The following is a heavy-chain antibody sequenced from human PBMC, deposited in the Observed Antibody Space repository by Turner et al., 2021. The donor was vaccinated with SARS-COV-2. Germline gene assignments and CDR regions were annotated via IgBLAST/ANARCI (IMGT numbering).Heavy chain of an antibody. CDR1: SGSISSSADY. Sequence: QLQLQESGPGLVKPSETLSLTCTVSSGSISSSADYWGWIRQPPGKGLEWIGSFFYSGSTYYSPSLKSRITISVDTSKNQFSLNLSSVTAADTAVYYCARQVSILGRWLAPFDSWGQGTLVTVSS. CDR3: ARQVSILGRWLAPFDS. D-gene: IGHD6-19*01. V-gene: IGHV4-39*01. J-gene: IGHJ4*02. CDR2: FFYSGST.